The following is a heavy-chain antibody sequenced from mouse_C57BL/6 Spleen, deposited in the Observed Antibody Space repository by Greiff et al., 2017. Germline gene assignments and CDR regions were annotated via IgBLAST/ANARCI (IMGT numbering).Heavy chain of an antibody. Sequence: EVKVEESGGGLVKPGGSLKLSCAASGFTFSSYTMSWVRQTPEKRLEWVATISGGGGNTYYPDSVKGRFTISRDNAKNSLYLQMSSLRSEDTSLYYCARGTTVDYWGQGTTLTVSS. D-gene: IGHD1-1*01. CDR2: ISGGGGNT. J-gene: IGHJ2*01. V-gene: IGHV5-9*01. CDR1: GFTFSSYT. CDR3: ARGTTVDY.